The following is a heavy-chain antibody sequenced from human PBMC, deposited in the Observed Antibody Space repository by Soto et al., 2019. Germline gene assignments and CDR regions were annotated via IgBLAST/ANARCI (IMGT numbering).Heavy chain of an antibody. V-gene: IGHV1-69*13. CDR3: AIGITIFGVVTHYYYYGMDL. CDR2: IIPIFGTA. D-gene: IGHD3-3*01. Sequence: SVKVSCKASGGTFSSYAISWVRQAPGQGLEWMGGIIPIFGTANYAQKFQGRVTITADESTSTAYMELSSLRSEDTAVYYCAIGITIFGVVTHYYYYGMDLWGQGTTVTVSS. J-gene: IGHJ6*02. CDR1: GGTFSSYA.